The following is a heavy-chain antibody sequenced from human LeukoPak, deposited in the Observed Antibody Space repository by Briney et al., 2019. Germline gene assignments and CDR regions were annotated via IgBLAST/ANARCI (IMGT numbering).Heavy chain of an antibody. CDR2: FDPEDGET. D-gene: IGHD1-26*01. CDR1: GYTLTELS. CDR3: ATLLVGALDAFDI. J-gene: IGHJ3*02. V-gene: IGHV1-24*01. Sequence: ASVKVSCKVSGYTLTELSMHWVRQAPGRGLEWMGGFDPEDGETIYAQKFQGRVTMTADTSTDTAYMELSSLRSEDTAVYYCATLLVGALDAFDIWGQGTMVTVSS.